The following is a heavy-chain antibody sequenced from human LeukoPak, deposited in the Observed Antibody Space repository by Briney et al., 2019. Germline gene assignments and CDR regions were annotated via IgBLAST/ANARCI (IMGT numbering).Heavy chain of an antibody. CDR2: IYVDRRTT. Sequence: GGSLRLSCVASGFTFSNYWMHWVRQPPGKGLVWVSRIYVDRRTTNYADSVKGRFTISRDNAKNTVYLEMNSLSVEDTATYYCIRDFRSADLWGQGTLVTVTS. J-gene: IGHJ5*02. V-gene: IGHV3-74*01. CDR3: IRDFRSADL. CDR1: GFTFSNYW.